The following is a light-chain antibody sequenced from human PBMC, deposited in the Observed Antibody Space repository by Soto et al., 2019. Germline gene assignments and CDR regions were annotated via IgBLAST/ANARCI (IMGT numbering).Light chain of an antibody. CDR1: QSVSSC. V-gene: IGKV3-11*01. J-gene: IGKJ1*01. Sequence: EIVLTQSPATLSLSPGERATLSFRASQSVSSCLAWYQQKPGQAPSLLIYDASNRATGIPARFSGSGSGTDFTLTISRLEPEDFAVYYCQQYGSRGTFGQGTKVDIK. CDR3: QQYGSRGT. CDR2: DAS.